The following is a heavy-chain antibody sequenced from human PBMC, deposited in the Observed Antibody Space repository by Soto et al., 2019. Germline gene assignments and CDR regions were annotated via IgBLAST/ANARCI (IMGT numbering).Heavy chain of an antibody. D-gene: IGHD2-15*01. CDR3: ARDGRGPVVVVALDY. Sequence: PGGSLRLSCAASGFTFSSYSMNWVRQAPGKGLEWVSSISSSSSYIYYADSVKGRFTISRDNAKNSLYLQMNSLRAEDTAVYYCARDGRGPVVVVALDYWGQGTLVTVSS. J-gene: IGHJ4*02. CDR1: GFTFSSYS. V-gene: IGHV3-21*01. CDR2: ISSSSSYI.